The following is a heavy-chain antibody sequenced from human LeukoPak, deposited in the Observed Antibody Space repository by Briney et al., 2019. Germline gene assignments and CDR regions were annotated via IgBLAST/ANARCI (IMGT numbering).Heavy chain of an antibody. Sequence: ASVKVSCKASGYTFTDCNMHWVRQAPGQGLEWMGWINPNSGGTNYAQKFQGRVTMTRDTSISTAYMELSRLRSDDTAVYYCARGYCSSTSCYPDWYFDLWGRGTLVTVSS. J-gene: IGHJ2*01. D-gene: IGHD2-2*01. CDR1: GYTFTDCN. CDR3: ARGYCSSTSCYPDWYFDL. CDR2: INPNSGGT. V-gene: IGHV1-2*02.